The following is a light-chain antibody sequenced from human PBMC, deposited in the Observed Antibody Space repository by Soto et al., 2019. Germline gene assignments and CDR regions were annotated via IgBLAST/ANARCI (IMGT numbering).Light chain of an antibody. Sequence: QSALTQPASVSGSPGQAITISCTGTSSDVGSYDYVSWYQQHPGKAPKLTIYEVSKRPSGVSNRFSGSKSGNTASLTISGLQADDEADYYCCSYAGSYTLVFGGGTKVTVL. J-gene: IGLJ2*01. CDR3: CSYAGSYTLV. CDR1: SSDVGSYDY. V-gene: IGLV2-23*02. CDR2: EVS.